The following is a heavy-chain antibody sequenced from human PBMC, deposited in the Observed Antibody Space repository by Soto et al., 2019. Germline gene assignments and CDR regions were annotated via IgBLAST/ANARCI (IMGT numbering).Heavy chain of an antibody. CDR1: GFTFSSYA. Sequence: GGSLRLSCAASGFTFSSYAMSWVRQAPGKGLEWVSAISGSGGSTYYADSVKGRFSISRDNSKNTLYLQMNSLRAEDTAVYYCAKDTHCGGDCYHDAFDIWGQGTMVTVSS. J-gene: IGHJ3*02. V-gene: IGHV3-23*01. CDR3: AKDTHCGGDCYHDAFDI. CDR2: ISGSGGST. D-gene: IGHD2-21*01.